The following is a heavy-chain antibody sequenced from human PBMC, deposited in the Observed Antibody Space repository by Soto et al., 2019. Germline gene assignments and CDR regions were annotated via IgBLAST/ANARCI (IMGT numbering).Heavy chain of an antibody. CDR1: GFTFSSYA. CDR3: AREDIAVAADY. CDR2: ISYDGSNK. V-gene: IGHV3-30-3*01. Sequence: QVQLVESGGGVGQPGRSLRLSCAASGFTFSSYAMHWVRQAPGKGLEWVAVISYDGSNKYYADSVKGRFTISRDNSKNTLYLQMNSQRAEDTAVYYCAREDIAVAADYWGQGTLVTVSS. J-gene: IGHJ4*02. D-gene: IGHD6-19*01.